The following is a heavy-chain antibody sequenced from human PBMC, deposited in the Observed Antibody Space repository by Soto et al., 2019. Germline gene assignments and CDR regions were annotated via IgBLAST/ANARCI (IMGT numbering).Heavy chain of an antibody. CDR1: GGSISGYY. Sequence: PSETLSLTCTVSGGSISGYYWSWLRQPPGKGLEWIGYIYHSGSTYYNPSLKSRVTISVDRSKNQFSLKLSSVTAADTAVYYCARVPDRWGQGTLVTVSS. V-gene: IGHV4-59*12. CDR2: IYHSGST. J-gene: IGHJ5*02. D-gene: IGHD2-2*01. CDR3: ARVPDR.